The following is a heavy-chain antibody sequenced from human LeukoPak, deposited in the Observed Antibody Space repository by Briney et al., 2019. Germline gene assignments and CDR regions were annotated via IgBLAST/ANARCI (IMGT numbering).Heavy chain of an antibody. J-gene: IGHJ4*02. D-gene: IGHD1-1*01. Sequence: SETLSLTCTVSGGSMNSYYWSWIRQPPGKGLEWIGYIYYSGSTNYNPSLKSRVTISVDTSKNQFSLKLSSVTAADTAVYYCARLSMEGNWNGILFDYWGQGTLVTVSS. V-gene: IGHV4-59*08. CDR2: IYYSGST. CDR3: ARLSMEGNWNGILFDY. CDR1: GGSMNSYY.